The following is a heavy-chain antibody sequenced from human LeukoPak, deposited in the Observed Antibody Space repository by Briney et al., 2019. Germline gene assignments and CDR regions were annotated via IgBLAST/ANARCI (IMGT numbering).Heavy chain of an antibody. D-gene: IGHD3-10*01. CDR2: SDPKSGAT. CDR3: ARGNFYDNKGYSPELRY. CDR1: GYTFTSYY. J-gene: IGHJ4*02. V-gene: IGHV1-2*02. Sequence: ASVQVSCNTSGYTFTSYYIHWLRQAPGQRFEWMGWSDPKSGATKYEHFQGRVTMTRDTSISTACMELSRLTSDDTAVYYCARGNFYDNKGYSPELRYWGQGTLVTVSS.